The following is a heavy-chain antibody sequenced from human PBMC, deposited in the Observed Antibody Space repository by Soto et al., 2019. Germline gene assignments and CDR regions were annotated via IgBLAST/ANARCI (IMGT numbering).Heavy chain of an antibody. D-gene: IGHD3-16*01. J-gene: IGHJ4*02. CDR1: GFIFSSHA. Sequence: EVQVLESGGGLAQPGGSLRLSCAVSGFIFSSHAMSWVRQAPGKGLDWVSTITSGGGGTYYADSVKGRFTISRDNSKNTLFLQINSLRAEDTAVYYCAKDLLWGNFEYWGQGTLVTVSS. CDR2: ITSGGGGT. CDR3: AKDLLWGNFEY. V-gene: IGHV3-23*01.